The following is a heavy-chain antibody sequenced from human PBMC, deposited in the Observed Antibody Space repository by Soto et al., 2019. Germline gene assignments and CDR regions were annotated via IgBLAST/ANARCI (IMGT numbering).Heavy chain of an antibody. CDR3: ARCRPIAAAGRGWFDP. V-gene: IGHV1-46*01. D-gene: IGHD6-13*01. CDR1: GYTFTSYY. CDR2: INPSGGST. J-gene: IGHJ5*02. Sequence: GASVKVSCKASGYTFTSYYMHWVRQAPGQGLEWMGIINPSGGSTSYAQKFQGRVTMTRDTSTSTVYMELSSLRSEDTAVYYCARCRPIAAAGRGWFDPWGQGTLVTLSS.